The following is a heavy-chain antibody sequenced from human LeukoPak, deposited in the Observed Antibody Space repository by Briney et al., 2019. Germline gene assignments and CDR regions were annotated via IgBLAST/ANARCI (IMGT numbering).Heavy chain of an antibody. V-gene: IGHV3-30*02. J-gene: IGHJ4*02. CDR1: GFTFSSYA. D-gene: IGHD2-8*02. CDR3: AKDGSWSCTD. CDR2: IAHHGSNK. Sequence: GGSLRLSCAASGFTFSSYAIHWVRRGPGKGLEWVAYIAHHGSNKYYADSVKGRFTISRDNSKRTLYLQMNSLRADDTAVYYCAKDGSWSCTDWGQGTLVTVSS.